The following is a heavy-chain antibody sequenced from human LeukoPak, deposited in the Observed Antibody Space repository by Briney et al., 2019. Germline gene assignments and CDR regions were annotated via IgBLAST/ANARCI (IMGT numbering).Heavy chain of an antibody. CDR2: INPSGGST. J-gene: IGHJ5*02. CDR3: ARVSGRTGRFDP. V-gene: IGHV1-46*01. CDR1: GYTFTSYY. Sequence: GASVKVSCKASGYTFTSYYMHSVRQAPGQGLEWMGIINPSGGSTSYAQKFQGRVTMTRDMSTSTVYMELSSLRSEDTAVYYCARVSGRTGRFDPWGQGTLVTVSS. D-gene: IGHD1-1*01.